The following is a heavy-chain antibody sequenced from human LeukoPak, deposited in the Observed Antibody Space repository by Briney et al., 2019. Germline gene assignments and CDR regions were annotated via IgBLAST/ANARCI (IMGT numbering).Heavy chain of an antibody. Sequence: ASVKVSCKASGGTFSSYAISWVRQAPGQGLEWMGGIIPIFGTANYAQKFQGRVTITADESTSTAYMELSSLRSEDTAVYYCARSEPRGSSWYRIIFDYWGQGTLVTVSS. V-gene: IGHV1-69*01. D-gene: IGHD6-13*01. CDR3: ARSEPRGSSWYRIIFDY. CDR1: GGTFSSYA. J-gene: IGHJ4*02. CDR2: IIPIFGTA.